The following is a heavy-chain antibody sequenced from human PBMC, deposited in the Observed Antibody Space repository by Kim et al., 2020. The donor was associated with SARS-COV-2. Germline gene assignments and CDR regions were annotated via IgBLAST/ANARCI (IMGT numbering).Heavy chain of an antibody. CDR1: GFTFSSYA. CDR3: AKDFWGYYDSSGYLGY. J-gene: IGHJ4*02. D-gene: IGHD3-22*01. V-gene: IGHV3-23*01. CDR2: ISGSGGST. Sequence: GGSLRLSCAASGFTFSSYAMSWVRQAPGKGLEWVSSISGSGGSTYYADSVKGRFTISRDNSKNTLYLQMNSLRAEDTAVYYCAKDFWGYYDSSGYLGYWGQGTLVTVSS.